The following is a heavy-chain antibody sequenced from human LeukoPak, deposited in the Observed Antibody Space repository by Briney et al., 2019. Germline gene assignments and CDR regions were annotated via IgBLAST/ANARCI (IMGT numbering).Heavy chain of an antibody. J-gene: IGHJ4*02. V-gene: IGHV3-30*02. CDR2: IRYDGSNK. CDR3: AKDLARSFDY. D-gene: IGHD3-16*01. Sequence: PGGSLRLSCAASGFTFSSYGMHWVRQAPGKGLEWVSFIRYDGSNKYYADSVKGRFTISRDNSKNTLYLQMNSLRAEDTAVYYCAKDLARSFDYWGQGTLVTVSS. CDR1: GFTFSSYG.